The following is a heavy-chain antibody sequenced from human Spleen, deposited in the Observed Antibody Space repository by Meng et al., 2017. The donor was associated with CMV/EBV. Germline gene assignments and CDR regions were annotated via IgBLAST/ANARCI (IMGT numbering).Heavy chain of an antibody. J-gene: IGHJ4*02. Sequence: SETLSLTCTVSGGSISSNSYYWGWIRQPPGKGLEWIGEINHSGSTNYNPSLKSRVTISVDTSKNQFSLKLSSVTAADTAVYYCARGDPVITMVRGVIPSHWGQGTLVTVSS. CDR1: GGSISSNSYY. CDR2: INHSGST. CDR3: ARGDPVITMVRGVIPSH. V-gene: IGHV4-39*07. D-gene: IGHD3-10*01.